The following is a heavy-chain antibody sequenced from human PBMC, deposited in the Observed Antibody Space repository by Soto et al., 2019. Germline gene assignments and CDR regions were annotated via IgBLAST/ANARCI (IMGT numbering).Heavy chain of an antibody. CDR1: GGSFSDYI. CDR2: INHSGSA. D-gene: IGHD3-10*01. CDR3: ARLSGWPVDY. V-gene: IGHV4-34*01. J-gene: IGHJ4*02. Sequence: SETLSLTCDVHGGSFSDYIWTWIRQTPGKGLQWIGQINHSGSANYNPSLKSRVTISVHTSSSQFSLELSSVTAADTAVYYCARLSGWPVDYWGQGTLVTVSS.